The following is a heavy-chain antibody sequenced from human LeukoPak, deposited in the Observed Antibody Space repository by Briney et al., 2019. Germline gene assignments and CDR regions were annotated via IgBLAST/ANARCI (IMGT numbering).Heavy chain of an antibody. Sequence: ASVKVSCKASGYTFTSYDINWVRQATGQGLEWMGWMNPNSGNTGYAQKFQGRVTMTRNTSISTAYMELSSLRSEDTAVYYCARGQYYDFWSGYHQHAFDIWGQGTMVTVSS. CDR2: MNPNSGNT. D-gene: IGHD3-3*01. V-gene: IGHV1-8*01. CDR1: GYTFTSYD. CDR3: ARGQYYDFWSGYHQHAFDI. J-gene: IGHJ3*02.